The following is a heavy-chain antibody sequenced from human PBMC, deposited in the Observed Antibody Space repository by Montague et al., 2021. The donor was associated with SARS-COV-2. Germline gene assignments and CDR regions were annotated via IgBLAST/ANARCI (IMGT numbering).Heavy chain of an antibody. CDR2: INHSANT. CDR3: ASGIYPSWSYYNGYYYGLDI. Sequence: SETLSLTCAVSGGSLSGYYWSWIRQPPEKGLEWIGEINHSANTNYNPSLKSPVTISIDTSKNQFSLKMTSVTAADTATYYCASGIYPSWSYYNGYYYGLDIWGQGTTVIVSS. CDR1: GGSLSGYY. J-gene: IGHJ6*02. V-gene: IGHV4-34*01. D-gene: IGHD3-10*01.